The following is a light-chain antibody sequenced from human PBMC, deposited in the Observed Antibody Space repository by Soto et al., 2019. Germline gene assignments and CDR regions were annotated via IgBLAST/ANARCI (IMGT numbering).Light chain of an antibody. V-gene: IGKV3-20*01. J-gene: IGKJ3*01. CDR1: QSIGSY. CDR3: QLYGSAPL. Sequence: EIVLTQSPGTLSLSPGEGATLSCRASQSIGSYLAWYQQKPGQSPRLLIYGASTRATGIPDRFSGSGSGTDFTLTIRSLEPEDFAVYYCQLYGSAPLFGPGTKVDNK. CDR2: GAS.